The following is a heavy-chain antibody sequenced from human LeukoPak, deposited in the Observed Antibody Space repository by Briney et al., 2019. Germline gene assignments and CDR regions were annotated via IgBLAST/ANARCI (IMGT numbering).Heavy chain of an antibody. CDR3: SRDLRGRDDY. J-gene: IGHJ4*02. D-gene: IGHD5-24*01. CDR2: INEGGSVT. Sequence: GGPLRLSCAASGFTFSNYWMHWVRQAPGKGLVWVSRINEGGSVTDYADSMKGRFTISRDNAKNTLYLEMNSLRAEDTAVYYCSRDLRGRDDYWGQGTLVSVSS. CDR1: GFTFSNYW. V-gene: IGHV3-74*01.